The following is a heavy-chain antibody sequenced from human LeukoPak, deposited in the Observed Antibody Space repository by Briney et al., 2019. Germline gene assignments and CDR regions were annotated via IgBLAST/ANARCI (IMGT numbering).Heavy chain of an antibody. J-gene: IGHJ5*02. CDR2: INHSGST. Sequence: SETLSLTCAVYGGSFSGYYWSWIRQPPGKGLEWIGEINHSGSTNYNPSLKSRVTLSVDTSKNQFSLKLTSVTAADTAVYYCARGVSSSWNRFDPWGQGTLVTVSS. V-gene: IGHV4-34*01. CDR1: GGSFSGYY. D-gene: IGHD6-13*01. CDR3: ARGVSSSWNRFDP.